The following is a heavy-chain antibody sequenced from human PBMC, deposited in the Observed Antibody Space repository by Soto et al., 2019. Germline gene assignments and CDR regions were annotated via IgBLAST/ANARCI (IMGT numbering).Heavy chain of an antibody. CDR2: INNDGSRT. CDR1: GFTFSNYW. CDR3: GTTFEY. J-gene: IGHJ4*02. Sequence: EVQVVESGGALVQPGGSLRLSCAASGFTFSNYWMHWVRQVPGEGLVWVSSINNDGSRTWYADSVRGRIAMSRDNARNLVYLKMHSLRAEDTAVYYCGTTFEYWGQGALVTVSS. V-gene: IGHV3-74*01. D-gene: IGHD1-1*01.